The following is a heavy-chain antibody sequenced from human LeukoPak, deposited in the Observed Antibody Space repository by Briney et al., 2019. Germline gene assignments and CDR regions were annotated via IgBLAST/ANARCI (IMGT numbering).Heavy chain of an antibody. CDR2: IYYSGST. Sequence: SEALSLTCTVSGGSISSYYWSWIRQPPGKGLEWIGYIYYSGSTNYNPSLKSRVTISVDTSRNQFSLKLSSVTAADTAVYYCARVDSSNWYEYRGYFDYWGQGTLVTVSS. CDR1: GGSISSYY. J-gene: IGHJ4*02. CDR3: ARVDSSNWYEYRGYFDY. D-gene: IGHD6-13*01. V-gene: IGHV4-59*01.